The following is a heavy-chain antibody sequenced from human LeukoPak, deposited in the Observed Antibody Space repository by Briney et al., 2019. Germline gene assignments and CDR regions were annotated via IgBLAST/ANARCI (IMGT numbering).Heavy chain of an antibody. CDR3: ARAFQELPQLYYYYYMDV. J-gene: IGHJ6*03. V-gene: IGHV3-48*03. Sequence: GGSLRLFCAASGFTFSSYEMNWVRQAPGKGLEWVSYISSSGSTKYYADSVKGRFTISRDNAKNSLYLQTNSLRAEDTAVYYCARAFQELPQLYYYYYMDVWGKGTTVTVSS. CDR2: ISSSGSTK. D-gene: IGHD6-13*01. CDR1: GFTFSSYE.